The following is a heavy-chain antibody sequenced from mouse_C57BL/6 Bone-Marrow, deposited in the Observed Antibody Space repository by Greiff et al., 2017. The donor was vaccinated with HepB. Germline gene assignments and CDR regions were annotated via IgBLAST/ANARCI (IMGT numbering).Heavy chain of an antibody. CDR1: GYTFTSYW. Sequence: QVQLQQPGAELVKPGASVKVSCKASGYTFTSYWMHWVKQRPGQGLEWIGRIHPSDSDTNYNQKFKGKATLTVDKSSSTAYMQLSSLTSEDAAVYYCAIAPLPDCSALGCRGAVATVSASSESLSYPNV. D-gene: IGHD6-2*01. J-gene: IGHJ1*01. CDR3: AIAPLPDCSALGCRGAVATVSASSESLSYPNV. V-gene: IGHV1-74*01. CDR2: IHPSDSDT.